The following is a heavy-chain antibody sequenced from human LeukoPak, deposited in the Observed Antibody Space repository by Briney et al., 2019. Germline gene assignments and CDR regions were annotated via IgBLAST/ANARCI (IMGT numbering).Heavy chain of an antibody. CDR3: ARVLRGLYNLGD. CDR1: GGSFSGYY. D-gene: IGHD3-10*01. CDR2: INHSGST. V-gene: IGHV4-34*01. Sequence: SETLSLTCAVYGGSFSGYYWSWIRQPPGKGLEWIGEINHSGSTNHNPSLKSRVTISVDTSKNQFSLKLSSVTAADTAVYYCARVLRGLYNLGDWGQGTLVTVSS. J-gene: IGHJ4*02.